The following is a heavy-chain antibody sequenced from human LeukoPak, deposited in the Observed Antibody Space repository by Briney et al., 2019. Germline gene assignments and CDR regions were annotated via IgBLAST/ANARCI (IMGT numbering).Heavy chain of an antibody. CDR1: GCTFSSYW. Sequence: GGSLRLSCAASGCTFSSYWRSWVGQAPGEGVEWVANIKQDGSEKHYVDFVKGRFTISRDNAKNSLYLQMNSLRAEDTAVYYCASGQQLGYWGQGTLVTVSS. CDR2: IKQDGSEK. CDR3: ASGQQLGY. D-gene: IGHD6-13*01. V-gene: IGHV3-7*03. J-gene: IGHJ4*02.